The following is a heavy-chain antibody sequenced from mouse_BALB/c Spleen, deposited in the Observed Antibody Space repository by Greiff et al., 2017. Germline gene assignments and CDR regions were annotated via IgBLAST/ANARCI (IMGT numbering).Heavy chain of an antibody. CDR1: GFTFSSYG. Sequence: EVQGVESGGDLVKPGGSLKLSCAASGFTFSSYGMSWVRQTPDKRLEWVATISSGGSYTYYPDSVKGRFTISRDNAKNTLYLQMSSLKSEDTAMYYCARGSVAYWGQGTLVTVSA. CDR2: ISSGGSYT. V-gene: IGHV5-6*01. CDR3: ARGSVAY. J-gene: IGHJ3*01.